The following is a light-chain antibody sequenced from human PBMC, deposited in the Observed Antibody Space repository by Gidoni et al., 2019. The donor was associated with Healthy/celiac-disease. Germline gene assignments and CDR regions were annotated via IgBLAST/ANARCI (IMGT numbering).Light chain of an antibody. CDR1: SSDVGSYNL. CDR2: EGS. V-gene: IGLV2-23*01. CDR3: CSYAGSSTFV. Sequence: QSALTQPAPSSGTAVQPITISCTGTSSDVGSYNLVSLYQQHPGKAPKLMIYEGSKRPSGVSNRFSGSKSGNTASLTISGLQAEDEADYYCCSYAGSSTFVFGTGTKVTVL. J-gene: IGLJ1*01.